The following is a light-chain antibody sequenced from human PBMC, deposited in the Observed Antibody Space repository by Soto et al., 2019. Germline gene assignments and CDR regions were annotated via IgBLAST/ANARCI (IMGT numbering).Light chain of an antibody. V-gene: IGKV3-20*01. CDR1: QSVSSSY. CDR2: GAS. J-gene: IGKJ1*01. Sequence: EIVLTQSPGTLSLSPGERATLSCRASQSVSSSYLAWYQQKPGQAPRLLIYGASSRATGIPDRFSGSGSGTNFPPTNSRLEAEDFAVYYWQQYGRPPGTFGQRNKVEIK. CDR3: QQYGRPPGT.